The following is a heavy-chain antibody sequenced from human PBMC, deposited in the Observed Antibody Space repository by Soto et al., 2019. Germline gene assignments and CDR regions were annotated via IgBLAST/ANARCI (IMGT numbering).Heavy chain of an antibody. CDR1: GFTFNTHW. Sequence: PGGSLRLLCTASGFTFNTHWMHWVRQAPGKGLVWVSRIYFDGITTNYADSVKGRLTVSRDNAKNTVYLHVNTLRDEDTAGYYCARGGAMGVDYWGQGTLVTVSS. D-gene: IGHD1-26*01. CDR3: ARGGAMGVDY. J-gene: IGHJ4*02. V-gene: IGHV3-74*01. CDR2: IYFDGITT.